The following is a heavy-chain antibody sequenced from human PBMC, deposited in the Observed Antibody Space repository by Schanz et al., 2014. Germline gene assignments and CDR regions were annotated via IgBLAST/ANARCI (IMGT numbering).Heavy chain of an antibody. Sequence: ESGGGVVQPGRSLRLSCVASGFTFSSYDVFWVRQAPGKGLEWVSAISASGGTTYYADSVKGRFTISRDNSKNTLYLQMNTLRAEDTAVYYCARGRVLESWGQGTLVTVSS. CDR3: ARGRVLES. J-gene: IGHJ5*02. V-gene: IGHV3-23*01. D-gene: IGHD1-1*01. CDR1: GFTFSSYD. CDR2: ISASGGTT.